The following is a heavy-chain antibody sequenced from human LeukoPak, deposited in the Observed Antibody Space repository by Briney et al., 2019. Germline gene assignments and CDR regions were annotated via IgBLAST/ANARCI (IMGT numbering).Heavy chain of an antibody. D-gene: IGHD2-21*02. CDR3: AEEGKVVTAVFDY. CDR2: ISWNSGSI. CDR1: GFTFDDYA. V-gene: IGHV3-9*01. Sequence: GGSLRLSCAASGFTFDDYAMHWVRQAPGKGLEWVSGISWNSGSIGYADSVKGRFTISRDNAKNSLYLQMNSLRAEDTALYYCAEEGKVVTAVFDYWGQGTLVTVSS. J-gene: IGHJ4*02.